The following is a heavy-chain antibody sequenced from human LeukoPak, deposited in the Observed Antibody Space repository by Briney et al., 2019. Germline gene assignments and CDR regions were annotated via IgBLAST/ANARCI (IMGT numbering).Heavy chain of an antibody. D-gene: IGHD3-10*01. J-gene: IGHJ3*02. CDR2: ISYDGSNK. Sequence: GGSLRLSCAASGFTFSSYGMHWVRQAPGKGLEWVAVISYDGSNKYYADSVKGRFTISRDNSKNTLYLQMNSLRAEDTAVYYYAKDLDTMVRGVTHAFDIWGQGTMVTVSS. CDR1: GFTFSSYG. CDR3: AKDLDTMVRGVTHAFDI. V-gene: IGHV3-30*18.